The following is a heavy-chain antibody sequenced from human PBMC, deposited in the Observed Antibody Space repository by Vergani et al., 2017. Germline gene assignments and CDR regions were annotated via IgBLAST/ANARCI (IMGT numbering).Heavy chain of an antibody. Sequence: QVQLVESGGGVVQPGRSLRLSCAASGFTFSSYAMHWVRQAPGKGLEWVAVISYDGSNKYYADSLKGRFTISRDNSKNTLYLQMNSLRAEDTAVYYCASLEDVVVTASYAFDIWGQGTMVTVSS. V-gene: IGHV3-30*01. CDR1: GFTFSSYA. D-gene: IGHD2-21*02. CDR2: ISYDGSNK. J-gene: IGHJ3*02. CDR3: ASLEDVVVTASYAFDI.